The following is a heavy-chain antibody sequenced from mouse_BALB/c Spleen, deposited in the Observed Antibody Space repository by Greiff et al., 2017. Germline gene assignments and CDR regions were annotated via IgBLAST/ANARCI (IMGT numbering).Heavy chain of an antibody. D-gene: IGHD1-1*01. Sequence: EVNLVESGGGLVQPGGSLKLSCAASGFTFSSYGMSWVRQTPDKRLELVATINSNGGSTYYPDSVKGRFTISRDNARNILYLQMSSLRSEDTAMYYCARGGVITTVVDGYFDVWGAGTTVTVSS. J-gene: IGHJ1*01. CDR3: ARGGVITTVVDGYFDV. V-gene: IGHV5-6-3*01. CDR2: INSNGGST. CDR1: GFTFSSYG.